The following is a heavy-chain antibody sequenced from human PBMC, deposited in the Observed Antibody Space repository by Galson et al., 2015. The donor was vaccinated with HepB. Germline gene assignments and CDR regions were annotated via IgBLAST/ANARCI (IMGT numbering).Heavy chain of an antibody. Sequence: CAISGASVSSPIAAWNWNWQPPSRGLEWQGRAYYRSKWYNDYSVYVKSRITINPDTSKNQFPLQQNTVTPEDTAVYYCAREESGAGSRWYPRSWFDPWGQGTLVTVSS. CDR1: GASVSSPIAA. V-gene: IGHV6-1*01. J-gene: IGHJ5*02. D-gene: IGHD6-13*01. CDR3: AREESGAGSRWYPRSWFDP. CDR2: AYYRSKWYN.